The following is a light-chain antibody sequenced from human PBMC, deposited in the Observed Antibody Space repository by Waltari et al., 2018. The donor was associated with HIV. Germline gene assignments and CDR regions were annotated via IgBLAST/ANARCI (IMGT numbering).Light chain of an antibody. CDR3: SSYTSSSSVV. J-gene: IGLJ2*01. V-gene: IGLV2-18*02. CDR2: EVS. Sequence: QSALTQPPSVSGSPGQSVTISCTSTSSYVGSYNRVSWYQQPPGTAPKRMIYEVSNRPSGVPDRFSGSKSGNTASLTISGLQAEDEADYYCSSYTSSSSVVFGGGTKLTVL. CDR1: SSYVGSYNR.